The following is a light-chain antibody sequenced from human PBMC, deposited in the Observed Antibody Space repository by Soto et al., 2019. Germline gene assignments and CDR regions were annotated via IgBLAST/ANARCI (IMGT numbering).Light chain of an antibody. Sequence: EIVMTQSPVTLSVSPGERATLSCRASQRASSNLAWYQQKPGQAPRLLIYGASTRATGIPDRFSGSGSGTDFTLTISRLEPEDFAVYYCQQYGSSPGYTFGQGTKLEIK. J-gene: IGKJ2*01. CDR3: QQYGSSPGYT. CDR1: QRASSN. V-gene: IGKV3-20*01. CDR2: GAS.